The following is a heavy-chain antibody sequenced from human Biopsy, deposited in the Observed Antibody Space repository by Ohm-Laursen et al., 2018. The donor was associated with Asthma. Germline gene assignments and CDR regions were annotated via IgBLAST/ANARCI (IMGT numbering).Heavy chain of an antibody. CDR3: ARAVDYSHYYGIDV. CDR2: ISVYNGNT. Sequence: EASVKVSCKASGYTVTRYAINWVRQAPGQGLEWMGWISVYNGNTKVAQKLQDRVTMITDTSTSTAYMELRSLRSDDTAVYFCARAVDYSHYYGIDVWGQGTTVTVS. J-gene: IGHJ6*02. D-gene: IGHD3-10*01. V-gene: IGHV1-18*01. CDR1: GYTVTRYA.